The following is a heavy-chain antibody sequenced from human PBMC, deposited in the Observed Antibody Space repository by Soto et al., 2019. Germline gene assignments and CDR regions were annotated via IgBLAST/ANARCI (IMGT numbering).Heavy chain of an antibody. J-gene: IGHJ5*02. V-gene: IGHV4-31*03. CDR1: GASISTGGYY. Sequence: QVQLQESGPGLVKPSQTLSLPCTVSGASISTGGYYWNWIRQHPGKGLEWIGYFYYSGSTYYNPSLTSRVTISVNTSKNQCSLKLSSVTAADTAVYYCARSVFPWGQGTLVTVSS. CDR2: FYYSGST. CDR3: ARSVFP.